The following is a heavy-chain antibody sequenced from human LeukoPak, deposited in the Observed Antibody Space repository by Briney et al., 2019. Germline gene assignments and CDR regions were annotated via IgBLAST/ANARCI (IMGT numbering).Heavy chain of an antibody. V-gene: IGHV3-7*01. CDR1: GFPFSGSW. J-gene: IGHJ4*02. CDR3: SRSLDY. Sequence: GSLRLSCAASGFPFSGSWMDWVRQAPGKRMEWVANIKQDGSEKHYADSVKGRFTISRDNAKNSLFLQMSGLRAADTAVYYCSRSLDYWGQGALVTVSS. CDR2: IKQDGSEK.